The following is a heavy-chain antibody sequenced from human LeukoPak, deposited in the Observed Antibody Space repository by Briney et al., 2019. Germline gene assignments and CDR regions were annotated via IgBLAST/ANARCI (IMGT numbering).Heavy chain of an antibody. D-gene: IGHD6-13*01. CDR3: ARAYSSSWYFNWFDP. J-gene: IGHJ5*02. CDR2: IYHSGST. CDR1: GYSISSGYF. V-gene: IGHV4-38-2*02. Sequence: SETLSLTCTVSGYSISSGYFWGWIRQPPGKGLEWIGTIYHSGSTYYNASLESRVTISVDTSKNQFSLKLSSVTAADTAVYYCARAYSSSWYFNWFDPWGQGTLVTVSS.